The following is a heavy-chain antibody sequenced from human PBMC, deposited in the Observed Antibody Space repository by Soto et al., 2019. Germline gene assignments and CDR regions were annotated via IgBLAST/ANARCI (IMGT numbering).Heavy chain of an antibody. V-gene: IGHV3-11*06. CDR2: SSNSGTFA. D-gene: IGHD1-1*01. CDR1: GFTFSDYY. CDR3: ARSGDNFNVLDY. J-gene: IGHJ4*02. Sequence: GGSLRLSGAASGFTFSDYYISWVRQAPGRGLEWISYSSNSGTFARYATSVKGRFSISRDNADNSLYLEMNSLRVEDTAVYYCARSGDNFNVLDYWGQGTPVTVSS.